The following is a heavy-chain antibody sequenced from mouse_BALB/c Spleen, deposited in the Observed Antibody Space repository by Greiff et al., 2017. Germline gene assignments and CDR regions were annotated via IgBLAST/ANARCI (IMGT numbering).Heavy chain of an antibody. CDR2: IYPGDGDT. CDR3: ARWATNYYAMDY. Sequence: QVQLKESGAELVRPGSSVKISCKASGYAFSSYWMNWVKQRPGQGLEWIGQIYPGDGDTNYNGKFKGKATLTADKSSSTAYMQLSSLTSEDSAVYFCARWATNYYAMDYWGQGTSVTVSS. CDR1: GYAFSSYW. D-gene: IGHD3-1*01. J-gene: IGHJ4*01. V-gene: IGHV1-80*01.